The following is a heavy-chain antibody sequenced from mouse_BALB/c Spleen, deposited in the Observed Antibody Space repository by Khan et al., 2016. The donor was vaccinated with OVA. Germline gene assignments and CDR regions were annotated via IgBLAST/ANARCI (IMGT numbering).Heavy chain of an antibody. CDR2: ISGDSSTI. J-gene: IGHJ2*01. D-gene: IGHD1-1*01. Sequence: EVELVESGGGLVQPGGSRKLSCAASGFTFSSYGMHWVRQAPEKGLEWVAYISGDSSTIYYADTVKGRFTISRENPKNTLFLQMTSLMSEDTAMYCCATSYYYGYYFDYWGPGTTPTVSS. CDR1: GFTFSSYG. V-gene: IGHV5-17*02. CDR3: ATSYYYGYYFDY.